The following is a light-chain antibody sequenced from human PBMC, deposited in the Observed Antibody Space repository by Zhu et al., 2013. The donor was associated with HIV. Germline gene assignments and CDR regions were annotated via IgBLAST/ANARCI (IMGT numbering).Light chain of an antibody. CDR2: GAS. J-gene: IGKJ2*01. Sequence: EIVLTQSPGTLSLSPGERATLSCRASQSVSSSYIAWYQQKPGQAPRLLIHGASSRATGIPDRFSGSGSGTDFTLTISRVGPEDFAVYYCQQYGTSPNTFGQGTKLEIQ. CDR3: QQYGTSPNT. CDR1: QSVSSSY. V-gene: IGKV3-20*01.